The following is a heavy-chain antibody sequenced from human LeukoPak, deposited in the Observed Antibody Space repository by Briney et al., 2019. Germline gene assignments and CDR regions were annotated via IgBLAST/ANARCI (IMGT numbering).Heavy chain of an antibody. CDR2: INSDGSST. Sequence: PGGSLRLSCAASGFTVSSNYMSWVRQAPGKGLVWVSRINSDGSSTSYADSVKGRFTISRDNAKNTLYLQMNSLRAEDTAVYYCARGGYYFHDAFDIWGQGTMVTVSS. D-gene: IGHD3-3*01. J-gene: IGHJ3*02. CDR1: GFTVSSNY. CDR3: ARGGYYFHDAFDI. V-gene: IGHV3-74*01.